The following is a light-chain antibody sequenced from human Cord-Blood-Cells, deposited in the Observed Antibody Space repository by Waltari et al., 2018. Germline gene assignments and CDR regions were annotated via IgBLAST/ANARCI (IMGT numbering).Light chain of an antibody. CDR3: CSYAGSSTWV. Sequence: QSALTQPASVSGSPGQSITISCTGTSSDVGSYNLVSWYPQHPGKAPKLMIYEGSKRPSGDSNRLSGSKSGNTASLTISGVQAEDEADYYCCSYAGSSTWVFGGGTKLTVL. CDR1: SSDVGSYNL. CDR2: EGS. J-gene: IGLJ3*02. V-gene: IGLV2-23*01.